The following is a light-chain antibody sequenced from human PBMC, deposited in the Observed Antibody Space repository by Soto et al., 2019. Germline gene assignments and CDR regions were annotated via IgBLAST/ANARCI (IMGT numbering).Light chain of an antibody. V-gene: IGLV1-40*01. Sequence: QSVLTQPPSGPGAPGQRVTISCTGSSSNIGAGYDVHWYQQLPGTAPKLLIYGNSNRPSGVPDRFSRSKSGTSASLAITGLQAEDEADYYCQSYDSSLSGSNYVFGTGTKVTVL. CDR2: GNS. J-gene: IGLJ1*01. CDR1: SSNIGAGYD. CDR3: QSYDSSLSGSNYV.